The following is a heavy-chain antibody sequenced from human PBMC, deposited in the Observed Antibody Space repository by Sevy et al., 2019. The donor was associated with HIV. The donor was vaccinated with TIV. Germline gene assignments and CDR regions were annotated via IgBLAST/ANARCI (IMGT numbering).Heavy chain of an antibody. CDR1: GASVSKTAYY. D-gene: IGHD2-8*01. Sequence: SETLSLTCIVSGASVSKTAYYWGWIRQSPGKGLEWIASIRHGGNTFYNPSLKSRVTISADMSKNQFSLKLTSVSAADTSIYYCVGPKLTYTNGWHYFDYWGQGTVVTVSS. V-gene: IGHV4-39*01. J-gene: IGHJ4*02. CDR2: IRHGGNT. CDR3: VGPKLTYTNGWHYFDY.